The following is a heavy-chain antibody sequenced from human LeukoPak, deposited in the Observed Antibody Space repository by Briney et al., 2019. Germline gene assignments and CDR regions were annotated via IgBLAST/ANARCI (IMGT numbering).Heavy chain of an antibody. CDR2: IKQDGNEK. D-gene: IGHD2-8*01. CDR1: GFTFSYYW. CDR3: ARYVGMDV. J-gene: IGHJ6*02. Sequence: GGSLRLSCAASGFTFSYYWMSWIRQAPGKGLEWVANIKQDGNEKYYVDSVKGRFTISRDNAKNSLFLHMNSLRAEDTAVYYCARYVGMDVWGQGTTVTVSS. V-gene: IGHV3-7*01.